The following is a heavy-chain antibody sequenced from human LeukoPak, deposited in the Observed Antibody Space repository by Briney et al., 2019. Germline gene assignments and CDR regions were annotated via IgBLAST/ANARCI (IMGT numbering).Heavy chain of an antibody. CDR3: AKALGLSRNGMDL. CDR1: GFTFSSNA. Sequence: GGSLRLSCAASGFTFSSNAMNWVRQAPGKGLERVSAISRTGDITYYADSVKGRFTISRDNSKNSMYLQMNSLRAEDTAVYYCAKALGLSRNGMDLWGQGTTATVSS. V-gene: IGHV3-23*01. J-gene: IGHJ6*02. CDR2: ISRTGDIT.